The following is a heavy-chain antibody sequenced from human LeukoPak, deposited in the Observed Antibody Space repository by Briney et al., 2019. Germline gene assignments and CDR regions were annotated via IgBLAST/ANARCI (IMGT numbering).Heavy chain of an antibody. J-gene: IGHJ4*02. CDR2: ISRSRSYI. V-gene: IGHV3-21*01. CDR3: ASEGVGALDY. D-gene: IGHD1-26*01. CDR1: GFSFSSST. Sequence: GGSLRLSCAASGFSFSSSTMNWVRQAPGKGLEWVSSISRSRSYIYYADSVKGRFTVSRDNAKNSLYLQMNSLRAEDTAVYYCASEGVGALDYWGQGTLVTVSS.